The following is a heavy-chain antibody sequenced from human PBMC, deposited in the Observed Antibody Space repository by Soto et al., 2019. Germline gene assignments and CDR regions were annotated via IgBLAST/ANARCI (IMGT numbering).Heavy chain of an antibody. V-gene: IGHV4-30-2*01. CDR3: AIAYGRRYYDSSAPCWFDP. Sequence: PSETLSLTCAVSGGSISSGGYSWSWIRQPPGKGLEWIGYIYHSGGTYYNPSLKSRVTISVDRSKNQFSLKLSSVTAADTAVYYCAIAYGRRYYDSSAPCWFDPWGQGTLVTVSS. CDR2: IYHSGGT. D-gene: IGHD3-22*01. J-gene: IGHJ5*02. CDR1: GGSISSGGYS.